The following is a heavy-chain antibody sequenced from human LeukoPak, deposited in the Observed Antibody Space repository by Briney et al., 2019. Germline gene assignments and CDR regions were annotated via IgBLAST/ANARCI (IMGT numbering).Heavy chain of an antibody. V-gene: IGHV4-30-4*01. CDR1: GGSISSGGYY. CDR2: IYYSGST. Sequence: SETLSLTCTVSGGSISSGGYYWSWIRQPPGKGLEWIGYIYYSGSTYYNPSLKSRVTISVDTSKNQFSLKLSSVTAADTAVYYCARVLSHYYYYGMDVWGQGTTVTVSS. J-gene: IGHJ6*02. CDR3: ARVLSHYYYYGMDV.